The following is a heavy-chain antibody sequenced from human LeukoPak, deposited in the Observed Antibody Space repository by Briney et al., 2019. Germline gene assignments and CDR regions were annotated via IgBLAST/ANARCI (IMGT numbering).Heavy chain of an antibody. CDR2: IWYDGGNK. Sequence: PGGSLRLSCAASGFTFSSYGMHWVRQAPGKGLEWVAVIWYDGGNKYYADSVKGRFTISRDNSKNTLYLQMNSLRAEDTAVYYCAKDLGGYDSLYFDYWGQGTLVTVSS. J-gene: IGHJ4*02. CDR3: AKDLGGYDSLYFDY. V-gene: IGHV3-33*06. D-gene: IGHD5-12*01. CDR1: GFTFSSYG.